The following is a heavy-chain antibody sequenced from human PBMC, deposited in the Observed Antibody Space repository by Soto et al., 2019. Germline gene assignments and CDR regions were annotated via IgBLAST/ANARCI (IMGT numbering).Heavy chain of an antibody. V-gene: IGHV1-69*12. CDR3: ARHVPAAGYYYGMDV. J-gene: IGHJ6*02. D-gene: IGHD2-2*01. CDR1: GGTFSSYA. CDR2: LIPIFGTA. Sequence: QVQLVQSGAEVKKPGSSVKVSCKASGGTFSSYAISWVRQAPGQGLEWMGGLIPIFGTANYAQKFQGRVPITADESTSTAYTELSSRRYEDTAVYYCARHVPAAGYYYGMDVWGQGTTVTVSS.